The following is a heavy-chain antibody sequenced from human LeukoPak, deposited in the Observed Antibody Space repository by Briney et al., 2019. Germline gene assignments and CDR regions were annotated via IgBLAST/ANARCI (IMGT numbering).Heavy chain of an antibody. J-gene: IGHJ6*02. CDR3: ATANYGLDV. CDR1: GFAFSRYW. V-gene: IGHV3-74*01. Sequence: GGSLRLSYAASGFAFSRYWMHWVRQAPGKGLLWVSRINSDGSNTLYADSVKGRFTVSRDNAKNTLYLQMDSLRADDTAVYYCATANYGLDVWGQGTTVTVSS. CDR2: INSDGSNT.